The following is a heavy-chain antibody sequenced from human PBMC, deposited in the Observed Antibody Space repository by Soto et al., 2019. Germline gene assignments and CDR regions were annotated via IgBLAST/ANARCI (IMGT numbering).Heavy chain of an antibody. J-gene: IGHJ6*02. CDR3: ARDFSSLAASKGELLRYYGMDV. Sequence: SQTLSLTCDISGDSVSSNSAAWNGIRQSPSRGLEWLGRTYYRSKWYNDYAVSVKSRITINPDTSKNQFSLQLNSVTPEDTAVYYCARDFSSLAASKGELLRYYGMDVWGQGTTVTVS. V-gene: IGHV6-1*01. CDR1: GDSVSSNSAA. CDR2: TYYRSKWYN. D-gene: IGHD1-26*01.